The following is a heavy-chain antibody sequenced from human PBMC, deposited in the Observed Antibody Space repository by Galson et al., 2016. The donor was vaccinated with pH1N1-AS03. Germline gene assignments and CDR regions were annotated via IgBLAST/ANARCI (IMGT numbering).Heavy chain of an antibody. V-gene: IGHV4-4*09. D-gene: IGHD3-3*01. CDR3: ARDPPLEIGWYFDL. CDR2: IQTTGNT. J-gene: IGHJ2*01. Sequence: ETLSLTCTVSGDSTFDYYWNWIRQPPGKGLEWIGYIQTTGNTKYNPSLKSRVTMSIDTSKNQLSLHLMSVTAADTALYYCARDPPLEIGWYFDLWGRGTLVTVSS. CDR1: GDSTFDYY.